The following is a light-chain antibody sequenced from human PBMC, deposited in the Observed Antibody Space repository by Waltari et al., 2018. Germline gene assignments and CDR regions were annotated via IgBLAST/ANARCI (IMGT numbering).Light chain of an antibody. CDR1: SSNTGAGYD. CDR3: QAYDRSLSGSV. CDR2: GNS. J-gene: IGLJ2*01. Sequence: QSVLTQPPSVSGAPGQRVTISCTGSSSNTGAGYDVNWYQQLPGTAPKLLIYGNSNRPSGVPHRFAGSTSGPSASLAISGLQAEDEAEYYCQAYDRSLSGSVFGGGTKLTVL. V-gene: IGLV1-40*01.